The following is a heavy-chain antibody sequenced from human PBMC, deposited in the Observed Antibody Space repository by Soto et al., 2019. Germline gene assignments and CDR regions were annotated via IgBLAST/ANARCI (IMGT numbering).Heavy chain of an antibody. CDR3: AADPDYYGSGSYKFDY. Sequence: QMQLVQSGPEVKKPGTSVKVSCKASGFTFTSSAVQWVRQARGQRLEWIGWIVVGSGNTNYAQKFQERVTITRDMSTSTAYMELSSLRSEDTAVYSCAADPDYYGSGSYKFDYWGQGTLVTVSS. D-gene: IGHD3-10*01. CDR2: IVVGSGNT. J-gene: IGHJ4*02. V-gene: IGHV1-58*01. CDR1: GFTFTSSA.